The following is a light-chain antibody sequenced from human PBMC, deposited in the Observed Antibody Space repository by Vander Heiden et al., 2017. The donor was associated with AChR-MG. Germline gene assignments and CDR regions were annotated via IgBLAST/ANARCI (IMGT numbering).Light chain of an antibody. Sequence: QSVLTQPPSASGTPAQSVTISCSGNSANIGSKSVNWYQHRPGTAPKVLMYSNNQRPSGVPDRFSGSKSGTSASLAISGLQSEDEADYYCTAWDDSLNGPAFGGGTKVTVL. V-gene: IGLV1-44*01. J-gene: IGLJ2*01. CDR1: SANIGSKS. CDR2: SNN. CDR3: TAWDDSLNGPA.